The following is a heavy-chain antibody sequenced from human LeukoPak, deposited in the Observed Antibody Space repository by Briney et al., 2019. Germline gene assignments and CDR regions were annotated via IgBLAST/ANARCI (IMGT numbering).Heavy chain of an antibody. D-gene: IGHD3-22*01. CDR3: AKDHEVRDYDSSGYYYIFGY. Sequence: PGGSLRLSCAASGFTFSSYAMSWVRQAPGKGLEWASAISGSGGSTYYADSVKGRFTISRDNSKNTLYLQMNSLRAEDTAVYYCAKDHEVRDYDSSGYYYIFGYWGQGTLVTVSS. CDR2: ISGSGGST. CDR1: GFTFSSYA. J-gene: IGHJ4*02. V-gene: IGHV3-23*01.